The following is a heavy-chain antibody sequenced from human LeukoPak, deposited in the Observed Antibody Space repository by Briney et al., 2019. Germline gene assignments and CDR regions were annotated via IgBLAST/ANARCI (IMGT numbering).Heavy chain of an antibody. CDR2: IDPSDSYT. CDR1: GYSFTSYW. Sequence: GESLRISCMGSGYSFTSYWISWVRQMPGKGLEWMGTIDPSDSYTNYSPSFQGQVSISADKSISTAYLQWSSLKASDTATYYCARHAEMSTSFDYWGQGTLVTVSS. D-gene: IGHD5-24*01. CDR3: ARHAEMSTSFDY. J-gene: IGHJ4*02. V-gene: IGHV5-10-1*04.